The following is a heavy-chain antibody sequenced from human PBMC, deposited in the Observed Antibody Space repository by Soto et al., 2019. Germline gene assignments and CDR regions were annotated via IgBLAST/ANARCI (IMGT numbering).Heavy chain of an antibody. CDR1: GFTFNKYT. V-gene: IGHV3-30-3*01. CDR2: VAYDGGYK. Sequence: QVQLVESGGGVVQPGRSLRLSCAASGFTFNKYTMHWVRQAPGKGLEWVAVVAYDGGYKYYADSVKGRFTISRDNSENTLLRQMNSLRAEDTAVDYCARPANTYEYGISGSPSLVYWGQGTLVTVSS. D-gene: IGHD3-22*01. J-gene: IGHJ4*02. CDR3: ARPANTYEYGISGSPSLVY.